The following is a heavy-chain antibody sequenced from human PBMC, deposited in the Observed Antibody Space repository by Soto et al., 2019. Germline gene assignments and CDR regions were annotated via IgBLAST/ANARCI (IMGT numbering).Heavy chain of an antibody. V-gene: IGHV3-48*02. CDR1: GFTFSSYG. CDR2: ISSSRSTI. D-gene: IGHD5-12*01. Sequence: GGSLRLSCAASGFTFSSYGMHWVRQAPGKGLEWVSFISSSRSTIYYADSVKGRFTISRDNAKNSLYLQMNSLRDEDTAVYYCARDRGCYYGMDVWGQGTTVTVSS. CDR3: ARDRGCYYGMDV. J-gene: IGHJ6*02.